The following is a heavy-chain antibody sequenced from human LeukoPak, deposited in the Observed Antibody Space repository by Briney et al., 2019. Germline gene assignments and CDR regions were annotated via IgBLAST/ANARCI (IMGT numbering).Heavy chain of an antibody. D-gene: IGHD1-26*01. CDR1: GGSISSSSYY. V-gene: IGHV4-61*02. CDR2: IYTSGST. J-gene: IGHJ4*02. Sequence: SETLSLTCTVSGGSISSSSYYWGWIRQPAGKGLEWIGRIYTSGSTNYNPSLKSRVTMSVDTSKNQISLKLSSVTAADTAVYYCARVGATSFGLDYWGQGTLVTVSS. CDR3: ARVGATSFGLDY.